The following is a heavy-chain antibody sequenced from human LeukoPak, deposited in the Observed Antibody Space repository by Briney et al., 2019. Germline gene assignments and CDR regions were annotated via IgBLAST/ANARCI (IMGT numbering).Heavy chain of an antibody. D-gene: IGHD1/OR15-1a*01. CDR2: IYYSGST. J-gene: IGHJ4*02. Sequence: SETLSLTCTVSGGSISTYYWCWIRQPPGKGLEWVGYIYYSGSTNYNPSLKSRVTMSVDTSKNQFSLRLSSVTAADTAVYYCARLRELEHIDYWGQGTLVTVSS. V-gene: IGHV4-59*08. CDR3: ARLRELEHIDY. CDR1: GGSISTYY.